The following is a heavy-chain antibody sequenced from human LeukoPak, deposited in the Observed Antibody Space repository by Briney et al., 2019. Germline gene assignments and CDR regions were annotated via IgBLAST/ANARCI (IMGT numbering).Heavy chain of an antibody. CDR2: IYYSGST. CDR1: GGSISSGGYY. D-gene: IGHD6-19*01. J-gene: IGHJ4*02. Sequence: PSQTLSLTCTVSGGSISSGGYYWSWIRQHPGKGLEWIGYIYYSGSTYYNPSLKSRVTISIDTTENQFSLKLSSVTAADTAVYYCARHAISSAWSIEYWGPGTLVTVSS. V-gene: IGHV4-31*03. CDR3: ARHAISSAWSIEY.